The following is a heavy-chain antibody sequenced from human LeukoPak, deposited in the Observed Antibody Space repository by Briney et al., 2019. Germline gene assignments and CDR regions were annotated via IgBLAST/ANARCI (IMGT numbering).Heavy chain of an antibody. V-gene: IGHV3-74*01. J-gene: IGHJ4*02. Sequence: GGSLRLSCAAPGFTFSNYWMHWVRQAPGKGLVWVSRINGDGSSTTYADSVKGRFTISRDNAKNTLYLQMNSLRAEDTAVYYCARDGQAGPGYWGQGSLVTVSS. D-gene: IGHD6-19*01. CDR1: GFTFSNYW. CDR3: ARDGQAGPGY. CDR2: INGDGSST.